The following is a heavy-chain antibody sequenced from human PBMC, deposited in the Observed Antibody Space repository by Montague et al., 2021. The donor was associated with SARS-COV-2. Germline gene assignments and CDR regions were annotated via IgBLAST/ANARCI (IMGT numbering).Heavy chain of an antibody. CDR1: GFTFSSYS. CDR3: ARDPHYDILTGYYSY. D-gene: IGHD3-9*01. Sequence: SLRLSCAASGFTFSSYSTNWVRQAPGKGLEWVSSISSSSSYIYYADSVKGRFTISRDNAKNSLYLQMNSLRAEDTAVYYCARDPHYDILTGYYSYWGQGTLVTVSS. V-gene: IGHV3-21*01. J-gene: IGHJ4*02. CDR2: ISSSSSYI.